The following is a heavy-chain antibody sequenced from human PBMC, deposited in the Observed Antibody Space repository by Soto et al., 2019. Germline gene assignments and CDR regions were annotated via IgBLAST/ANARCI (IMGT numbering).Heavy chain of an antibody. V-gene: IGHV1-24*01. D-gene: IGHD3-3*01. CDR1: GYSVTELS. Sequence: QVQLVQSGAEVKKPGASVKVSCKVSGYSVTELSMHWVRQAPGKGLEWMGGFDSEEGDTIYAQKFQGRVTMTEDTSTDTAYMELSSLRSEDTAVYYCATFTSDFWSGYSRYVDYLGQGTLVTVSS. CDR2: FDSEEGDT. CDR3: ATFTSDFWSGYSRYVDY. J-gene: IGHJ4*02.